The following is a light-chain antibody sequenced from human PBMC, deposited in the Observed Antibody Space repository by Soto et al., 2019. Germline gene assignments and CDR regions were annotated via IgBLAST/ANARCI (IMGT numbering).Light chain of an antibody. J-gene: IGLJ2*01. CDR1: NSDVGDYNY. V-gene: IGLV2-14*01. CDR3: SSYTSSNTLYVV. CDR2: EVN. Sequence: QSVLPQPASVSGSPGKSIPISCTGPNSDVGDYNYVSWYQQHPGKAPKLMIYEVNNRPSGVSTRFSGSKSGNTASLTISGLQAEDEADYYCSSYTSSNTLYVVFGGGTKLTVL.